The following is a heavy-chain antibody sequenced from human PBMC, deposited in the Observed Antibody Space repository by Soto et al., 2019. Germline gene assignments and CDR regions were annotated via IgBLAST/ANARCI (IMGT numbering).Heavy chain of an antibody. CDR3: AKFPFKTMVTSDDAFDI. CDR2: ISGSGGST. D-gene: IGHD4-17*01. Sequence: GGSLRLSCAASGFTFSSYAMSWVRQAPGKGLEWVSAISGSGGSTYYADSVKGRFTISRDNSKNTLYLQMNSLRAEDTAVYYCAKFPFKTMVTSDDAFDIWGQGTMVTVSS. CDR1: GFTFSSYA. J-gene: IGHJ3*02. V-gene: IGHV3-23*01.